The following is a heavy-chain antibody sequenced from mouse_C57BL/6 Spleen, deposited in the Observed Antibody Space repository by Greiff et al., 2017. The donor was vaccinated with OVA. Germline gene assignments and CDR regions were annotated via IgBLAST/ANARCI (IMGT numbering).Heavy chain of an antibody. J-gene: IGHJ3*01. CDR2: IDPENGDT. D-gene: IGHD1-1*01. CDR1: GFNIKDDY. CDR3: TLNYYGSSPWFAY. V-gene: IGHV14-4*01. Sequence: EVQGVESGAELVRPGASVKLSCTASGFNIKDDYMHWVKQRPEQGLEWIGWIDPENGDTEYASKFQGKATITADTSSNTAYLQLSSLTSEDTAVYYCTLNYYGSSPWFAYWGQGTLVTVSA.